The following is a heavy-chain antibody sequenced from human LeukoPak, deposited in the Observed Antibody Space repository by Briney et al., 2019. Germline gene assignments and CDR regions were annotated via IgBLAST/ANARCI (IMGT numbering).Heavy chain of an antibody. CDR2: INDDGSAT. J-gene: IGHJ3*02. Sequence: GGSLRLSCAASGFTFSNYWMHWVRQVPGKGLVWVSRINDDGSATFYAGSVKGRFTISRDNAKNSLYLQMNSLRAEDTAVYYCARVVLRVHRMSNDAFDIWGQGTMVTVSS. CDR1: GFTFSNYW. V-gene: IGHV3-74*01. D-gene: IGHD2-15*01. CDR3: ARVVLRVHRMSNDAFDI.